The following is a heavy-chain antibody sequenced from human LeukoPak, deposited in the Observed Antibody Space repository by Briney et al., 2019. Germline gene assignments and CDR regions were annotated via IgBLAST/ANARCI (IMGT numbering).Heavy chain of an antibody. V-gene: IGHV1-18*01. D-gene: IGHD2-15*01. CDR3: ARGRFEDIVACMDV. CDR1: GYTFTSYG. CDR2: ISTYNGNT. Sequence: ASVKVSCKAFGYTFTSYGINWVRQAPGQGLEWMGWISTYNGNTNYAQNLQGRVTMATDTSTNTAYMELRSLRSDDTAVYYCARGRFEDIVACMDVWGQGTTVTVSS. J-gene: IGHJ6*02.